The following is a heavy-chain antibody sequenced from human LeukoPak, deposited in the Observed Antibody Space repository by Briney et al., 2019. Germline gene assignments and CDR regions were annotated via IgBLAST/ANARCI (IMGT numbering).Heavy chain of an antibody. V-gene: IGHV4-59*08. J-gene: IGHJ3*02. Sequence: PSETLSLTCTVSGGSISSYYWSWIRQPPGKGLEWIGYIYYSGSTNYNPSLKSRVTISVDTSKNQFSLKLSSVTAADTAVYYCARQGYGSGRLGDAFDIWGQGTMVTVSS. D-gene: IGHD3-10*01. CDR1: GGSISSYY. CDR2: IYYSGST. CDR3: ARQGYGSGRLGDAFDI.